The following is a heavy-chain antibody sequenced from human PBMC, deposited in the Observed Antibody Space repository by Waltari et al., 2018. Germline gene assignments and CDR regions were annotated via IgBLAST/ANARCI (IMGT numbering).Heavy chain of an antibody. D-gene: IGHD3-3*01. CDR2: IYYSGST. Sequence: QLQLQESGPGLVKPSETLSLTCTVSGGSISSSSYYWGWLRQPPGKGREWIGSIYYSGSTNYNPSLKSRVTISVDTSKNQFSLKLSSVTAADTAVYYCARVIKRGYDFWTHTYNWFDPWGQGTLVTVSS. V-gene: IGHV4-39*07. J-gene: IGHJ5*02. CDR3: ARVIKRGYDFWTHTYNWFDP. CDR1: GGSISSSSYY.